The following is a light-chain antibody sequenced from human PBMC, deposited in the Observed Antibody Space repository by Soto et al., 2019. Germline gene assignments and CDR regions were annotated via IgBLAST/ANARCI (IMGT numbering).Light chain of an antibody. CDR3: QQYGSSPPWT. CDR1: QSVSSSY. V-gene: IGKV3-20*01. CDR2: GAS. J-gene: IGKJ1*01. Sequence: SVLPQSPGTLSFSPGERATLSCRASQSVSSSYLAWYQQKPGQAPRLLIYGASSRATGIPDRFSGSGSGTDFTLTISRLEPEDFAVYYCQQYGSSPPWTFGQGTKVDIK.